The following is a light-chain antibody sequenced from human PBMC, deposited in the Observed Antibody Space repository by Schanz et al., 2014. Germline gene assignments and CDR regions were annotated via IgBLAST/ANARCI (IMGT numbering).Light chain of an antibody. V-gene: IGLV2-14*01. CDR1: SSDVGGYNY. CDR2: DVN. Sequence: QSALTQPASVSGSPGQSITISCTGTSSDVGGYNYVSWFQQHPGKAPKLMIYDVNYRPSGVSTRFSGSKSGNTASLTISGLQAEDEADYYCCSYAGSSTWVFGGGTKLTVL. CDR3: CSYAGSSTWV. J-gene: IGLJ3*02.